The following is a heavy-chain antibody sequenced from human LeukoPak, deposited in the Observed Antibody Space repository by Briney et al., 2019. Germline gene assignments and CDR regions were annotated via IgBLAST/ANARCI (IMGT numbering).Heavy chain of an antibody. CDR1: GYTFTSYD. CDR3: ASWSGAARPGDYYYYMDV. CDR2: MKPDSGNT. D-gene: IGHD6-6*01. V-gene: IGHV1-8*02. Sequence: ASVRLSCKASGYTFTSYDMNWVRQAPGQGLEWMAYMKPDSGNTGYAQKVQGRVTMTRNTSISTAYMELSSLRSEDTAVYYCASWSGAARPGDYYYYMDVWGKGTTVTVSS. J-gene: IGHJ6*03.